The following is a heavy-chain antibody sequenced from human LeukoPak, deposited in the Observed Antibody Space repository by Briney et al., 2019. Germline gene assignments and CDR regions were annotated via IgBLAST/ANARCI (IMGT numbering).Heavy chain of an antibody. J-gene: IGHJ4*02. CDR2: IYSGGST. CDR1: WFTVSSNY. Sequence: GGSLRLSCAASWFTVSSNYMSWVRQAPGKGLEWVSVIYSGGSTYYADSVKGRFTISRDNSKNTLYLQMNSLRAEDTAVYYCARPYIAAAGTDYWGQGTLVTVSS. D-gene: IGHD6-13*01. V-gene: IGHV3-53*01. CDR3: ARPYIAAAGTDY.